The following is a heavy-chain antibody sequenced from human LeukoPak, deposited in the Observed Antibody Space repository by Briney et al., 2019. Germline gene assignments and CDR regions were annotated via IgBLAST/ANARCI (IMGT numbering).Heavy chain of an antibody. V-gene: IGHV4-59*08. CDR2: IYYSGST. CDR1: GGSISSYY. D-gene: IGHD4-17*01. Sequence: SETLSLTCTVSGGSISSYYWSWIRQPPGKGLEWIGYIYYSGSTNYNPSLKSRVTISVDTSKNQFSLKLSSVTAADTAVYYCARRSGDYIWKYWCFDLWGRGTLVTVSS. CDR3: ARRSGDYIWKYWCFDL. J-gene: IGHJ2*01.